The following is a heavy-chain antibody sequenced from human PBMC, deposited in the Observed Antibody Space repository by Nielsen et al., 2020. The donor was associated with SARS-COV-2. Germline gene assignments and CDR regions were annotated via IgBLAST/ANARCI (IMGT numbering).Heavy chain of an antibody. D-gene: IGHD2-15*01. CDR2: INPSGGST. Sequence: ASVKVSCKASGYTFTSYYMHWVRQAPGQGLEWMGIINPSGGSTSYAQKFQGRVTVTRDTSTSTVYMELSSLRSEDTAVYYCARDKVVVVAATHDAFDIWGQGTMVTVSS. V-gene: IGHV1-46*01. J-gene: IGHJ3*02. CDR3: ARDKVVVVAATHDAFDI. CDR1: GYTFTSYY.